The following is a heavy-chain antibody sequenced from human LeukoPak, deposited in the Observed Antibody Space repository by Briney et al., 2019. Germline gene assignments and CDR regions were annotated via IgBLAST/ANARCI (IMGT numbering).Heavy chain of an antibody. D-gene: IGHD3-22*01. V-gene: IGHV1-2*02. CDR3: ARDVYYYDSSGYYHNWFDP. CDR2: INPNSGGT. Sequence: ASAKVSCKASGYTFTGYYMHWVRQAPGQGLEWMGWINPNSGGTNYAQNFQGRVTMTRDTSISTAYMELSRLRSDDTAVYYCARDVYYYDSSGYYHNWFDPWGQGTLVTVSS. CDR1: GYTFTGYY. J-gene: IGHJ5*02.